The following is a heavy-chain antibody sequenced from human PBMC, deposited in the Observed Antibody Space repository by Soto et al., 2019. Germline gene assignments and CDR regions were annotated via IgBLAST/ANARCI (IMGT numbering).Heavy chain of an antibody. CDR3: ARAFGYSSSWFAFDI. J-gene: IGHJ3*02. D-gene: IGHD6-13*01. CDR2: IYYSGST. Sequence: QVQLQESGPGLVKPSETLSLTCTVSGGSISSYYWSWIRQPPGKGLEWIGYIYYSGSTNYNPSLKSRVTISVDTSKNQFSLKLSSVTAADTAVYYCARAFGYSSSWFAFDIWGQGTMVTVSS. CDR1: GGSISSYY. V-gene: IGHV4-59*01.